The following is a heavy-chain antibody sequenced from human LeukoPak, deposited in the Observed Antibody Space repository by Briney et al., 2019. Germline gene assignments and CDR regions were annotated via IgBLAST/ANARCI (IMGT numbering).Heavy chain of an antibody. J-gene: IGHJ4*02. D-gene: IGHD1-26*01. CDR2: VSSTSFHI. Sequence: GGSLRLSCAASGFTFSSYTMNWVRQAPGKGLEWVASVSSTSFHICYADSVKGRFTISRDNAKNSLYLQLNSLRAEDTAVYYCARDRKVEPLPDKWGQGILVTVSS. CDR1: GFTFSSYT. CDR3: ARDRKVEPLPDK. V-gene: IGHV3-21*01.